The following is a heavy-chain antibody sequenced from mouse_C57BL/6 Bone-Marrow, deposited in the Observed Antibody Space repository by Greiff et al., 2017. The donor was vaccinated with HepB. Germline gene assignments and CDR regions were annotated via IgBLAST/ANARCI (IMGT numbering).Heavy chain of an antibody. CDR3: ARRGKDY. J-gene: IGHJ4*01. CDR2: ISNGGGST. Sequence: EVQGVESGGGLVQPGGSLKLSCAASGFTFSDYYMYWVRQTPEKRLEWVAYISNGGGSTYYPDTVKGRFTISRDNAKNTLYLQMSRLKSEDTAMYYCARRGKDYWGQGTSVTVSS. V-gene: IGHV5-12*01. CDR1: GFTFSDYY.